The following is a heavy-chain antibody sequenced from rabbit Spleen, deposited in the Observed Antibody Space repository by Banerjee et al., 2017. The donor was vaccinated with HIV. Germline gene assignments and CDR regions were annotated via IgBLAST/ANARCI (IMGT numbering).Heavy chain of an antibody. J-gene: IGHJ6*01. CDR3: ARDTGSSFSSYGMDL. Sequence: QEHLEESGGGLVQPEGSLTLTCTASGFSFSSNYWICWVRQAPGKGLEWVACIAGSSSDFTYSASWAKGRFTISKTSSTTVTLQMTSLTAADTATYFCARDTGSSFSSYGMDLWGPGTLVTVS. CDR2: IAGSSSDFT. CDR1: GFSFSSNYW. D-gene: IGHD8-1*01. V-gene: IGHV1S45*01.